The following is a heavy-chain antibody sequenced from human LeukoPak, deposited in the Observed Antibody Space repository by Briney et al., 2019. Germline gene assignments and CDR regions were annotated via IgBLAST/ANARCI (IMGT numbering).Heavy chain of an antibody. CDR2: INHSGST. J-gene: IGHJ4*02. D-gene: IGHD2-15*01. Sequence: ETLSLTCAVYGGSFSGYYWSWIRQPPGKGLEWIGEINHSGSTNYNPSLKSRVTISVDTSKNQFSLKLSSVTAADTAVYYCARAFWVGAAYFDYWGQGTLVTVSS. CDR1: GGSFSGYY. CDR3: ARAFWVGAAYFDY. V-gene: IGHV4-34*01.